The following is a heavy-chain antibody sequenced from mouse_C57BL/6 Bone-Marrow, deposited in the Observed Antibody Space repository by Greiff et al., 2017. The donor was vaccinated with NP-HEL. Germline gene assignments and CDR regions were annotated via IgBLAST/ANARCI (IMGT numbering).Heavy chain of an antibody. J-gene: IGHJ3*01. CDR2: ISSGGSYT. CDR3: ARWRGFYYGSPAWFAY. V-gene: IGHV5-6*01. Sequence: EVQLVESGGDLVKPGGSLKLSCAASGFTFSSYGMSWVRQTPGQRLEWVGTISSGGSYTYYPASVKGKSTISRDNAKNTRYLQMISLKSEDTARYYCARWRGFYYGSPAWFAYWGQGTLVTVSA. D-gene: IGHD1-1*01. CDR1: GFTFSSYG.